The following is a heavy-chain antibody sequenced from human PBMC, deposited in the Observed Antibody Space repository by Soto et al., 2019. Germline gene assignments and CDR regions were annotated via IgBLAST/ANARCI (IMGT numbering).Heavy chain of an antibody. D-gene: IGHD2-15*01. V-gene: IGHV1-18*01. CDR2: ISAYNGNT. CDR1: GYTFTSYG. CDR3: ARGYCSGGSCYSWRYGMDV. J-gene: IGHJ6*02. Sequence: QVQLVQSGAEVKKPGASVKVSCKASGYTFTSYGISWVRQAPGQGLEWMGWISAYNGNTNYAQKLQGRVTMTTDTATSTAYMEMRSLRSDDTAVYYCARGYCSGGSCYSWRYGMDVWGQGTTVTVSS.